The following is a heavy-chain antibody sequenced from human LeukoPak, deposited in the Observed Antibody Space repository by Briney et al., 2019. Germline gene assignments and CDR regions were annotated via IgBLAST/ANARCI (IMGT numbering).Heavy chain of an antibody. D-gene: IGHD1-26*01. V-gene: IGHV3-7*01. Sequence: PGGSLRLSCAASGFSLSKYWMSWVRQAPEKGLEWVANINQDVSEKYYVDSVKGRFTISRDNADNSVYLQMNNLKAGDTAVYYCARAGRAGGEDYWGQGILVTVSS. CDR2: INQDVSEK. J-gene: IGHJ4*02. CDR3: ARAGRAGGEDY. CDR1: GFSLSKYW.